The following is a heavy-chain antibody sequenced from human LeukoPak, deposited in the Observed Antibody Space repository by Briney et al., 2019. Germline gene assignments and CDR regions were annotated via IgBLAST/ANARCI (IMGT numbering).Heavy chain of an antibody. D-gene: IGHD3-10*01. V-gene: IGHV3-21*01. CDR2: ISSSSVYI. CDR1: GFNFISYS. J-gene: IGHJ4*02. Sequence: PGGSLRLSCAASGFNFISYSINWVRQAPGKGLEWVSSISSSSVYIYYADSVKGRFTISRDNAKSSLYLQMSSLGAEDTAVYYCARAMVRGVNDYWGQGTLVTVSS. CDR3: ARAMVRGVNDY.